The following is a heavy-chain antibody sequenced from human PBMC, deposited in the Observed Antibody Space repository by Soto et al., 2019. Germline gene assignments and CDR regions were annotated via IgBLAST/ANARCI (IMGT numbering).Heavy chain of an antibody. CDR2: ISASGGTA. V-gene: IGHV3-23*01. CDR3: ARDLGSDWYIFAY. Sequence: GGSLRLSCAASGFMFSRYAMSWVCQAPGKGLEWVSSISASGGTANLADSVEGRCTISRDNSKSTLYLEMSRLRSDDTAVYYCARDLGSDWYIFAYWGQGTLVTVSS. J-gene: IGHJ4*02. CDR1: GFMFSRYA. D-gene: IGHD6-19*01.